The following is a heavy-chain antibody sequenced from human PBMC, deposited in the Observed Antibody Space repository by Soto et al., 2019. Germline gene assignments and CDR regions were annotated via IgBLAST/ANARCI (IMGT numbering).Heavy chain of an antibody. CDR3: ARVGVNDAFYI. V-gene: IGHV3-64*01. CDR1: GFTFSSYA. CDR2: ISSNGGST. Sequence: EVQLVESGGGLVQPGGSLRLSCAASGFTFSSYAMHWVRQAPGKGLEYVSAISSNGGSTYYANSVKGRFTISRDNSKNTLYLQMGSLRAEDMAVYYCARVGVNDAFYIWGQGTMVTVSS. J-gene: IGHJ3*02. D-gene: IGHD1-26*01.